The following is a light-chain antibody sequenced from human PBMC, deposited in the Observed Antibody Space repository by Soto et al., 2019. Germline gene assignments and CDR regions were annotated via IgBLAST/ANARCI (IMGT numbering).Light chain of an antibody. V-gene: IGKV3-15*01. J-gene: IGKJ2*01. Sequence: EIVMTQSPATLSVSPGERATLSCRASQSVSDNLAWYQQKPGRAPRLLIYGASTRATGIPARFSGSGSGTEFPLTISSLQSEDFAVYYCQQSNNWPYTFGQGTKLDI. CDR2: GAS. CDR3: QQSNNWPYT. CDR1: QSVSDN.